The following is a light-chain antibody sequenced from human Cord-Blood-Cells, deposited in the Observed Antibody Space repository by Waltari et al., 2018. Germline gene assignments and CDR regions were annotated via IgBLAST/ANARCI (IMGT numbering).Light chain of an antibody. V-gene: IGLV2-14*01. CDR1: SSDAAGYNY. J-gene: IGLJ2*01. CDR2: DVS. Sequence: QSALTQPASVSGSPGQSITISCTGTSSDAAGYNYVSWYQQHPGKAPKHMIYDVSNRPSGASHRVSGSKTGNSAALTISGLQAEEEADYYCSSYTSSSALVVFGGGTKLTVL. CDR3: SSYTSSSALVV.